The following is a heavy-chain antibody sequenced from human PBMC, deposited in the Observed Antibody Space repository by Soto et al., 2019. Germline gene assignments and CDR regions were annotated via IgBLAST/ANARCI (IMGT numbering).Heavy chain of an antibody. CDR3: AKDNIVVVPAAMDGVDY. D-gene: IGHD2-2*01. CDR2: ISGSGGST. Sequence: EVQLLESGGGLVQPGGSLRLSCAASGFTFSSYAMSWVSQAPGKGLEWVSAISGSGGSTYYADSVKGRFTISRDNSKNTLYLQMNSLRAEDTAVYYCAKDNIVVVPAAMDGVDYWGQGTLVTVSS. V-gene: IGHV3-23*01. CDR1: GFTFSSYA. J-gene: IGHJ4*02.